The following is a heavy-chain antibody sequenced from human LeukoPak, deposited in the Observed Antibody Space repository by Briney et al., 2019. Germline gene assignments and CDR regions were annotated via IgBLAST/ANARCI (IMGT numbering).Heavy chain of an antibody. CDR3: ARASPYCGGDCYPDY. J-gene: IGHJ4*02. Sequence: PGGSLRLSCAASGFTFSSYEMNWVRQAPGKGLEWVSYISSSGSTIYYADSVKGRFTISRDNAKNSLYLQMNSLRAEDTAVYYCARASPYCGGDCYPDYWGQGTLVTVSS. CDR1: GFTFSSYE. V-gene: IGHV3-48*03. CDR2: ISSSGSTI. D-gene: IGHD2-21*02.